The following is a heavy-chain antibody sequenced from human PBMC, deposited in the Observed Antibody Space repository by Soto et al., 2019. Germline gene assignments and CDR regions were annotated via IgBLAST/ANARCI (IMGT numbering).Heavy chain of an antibody. CDR2: ISWDGGST. Sequence: GGSLRLSCAASGFTFDDYTMHWVRQAPGKGLEWVSLISWDGGSTYYADSVKGRLTISRDNSKNSLYLQMNSLRTEDTALYYCAKAYDSSGYYWEGYYGMDVWGQGTTVTVSS. CDR1: GFTFDDYT. CDR3: AKAYDSSGYYWEGYYGMDV. J-gene: IGHJ6*02. V-gene: IGHV3-43*01. D-gene: IGHD3-22*01.